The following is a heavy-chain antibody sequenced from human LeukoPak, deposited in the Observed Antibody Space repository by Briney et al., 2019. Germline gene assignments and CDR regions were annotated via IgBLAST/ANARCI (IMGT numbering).Heavy chain of an antibody. CDR3: ARAYGDYAKEGVWYFDL. Sequence: EASVKVSCKASGYTFTSYGISWVRQAPGQGLEWMGWINPNTGVTIYAQNFQGRVTMTRDSSISTAYVELSRLRSDDTAVYYCARAYGDYAKEGVWYFDLWGRGTLVTVSS. CDR2: INPNTGVT. D-gene: IGHD4-17*01. J-gene: IGHJ2*01. V-gene: IGHV1-2*02. CDR1: GYTFTSYG.